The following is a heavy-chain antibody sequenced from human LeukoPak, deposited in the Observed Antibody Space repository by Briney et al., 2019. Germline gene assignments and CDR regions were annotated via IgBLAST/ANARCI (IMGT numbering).Heavy chain of an antibody. CDR2: ISPDGSYT. J-gene: IGHJ4*02. CDR3: ASDQVSGVFDY. D-gene: IGHD5/OR15-5a*01. Sequence: GRSLRLSCAGSGFVFSDFYINWIRHSPGKGLEWLAYISPDGSYTTYGDSVKGRFVISRDNAKNSVSLQMNSLRVEDTAVYFCASDQVSGVFDYWGQGARVTVS. V-gene: IGHV3-11*05. CDR1: GFVFSDFY.